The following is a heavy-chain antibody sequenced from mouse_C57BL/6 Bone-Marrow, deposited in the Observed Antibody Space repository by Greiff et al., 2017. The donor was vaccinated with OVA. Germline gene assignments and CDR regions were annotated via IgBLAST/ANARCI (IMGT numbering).Heavy chain of an antibody. Sequence: EVKVVESGGGLVQPGGSLKLSCAASGFTFSDYYMYWVHQTPEKRLEWVAYISNGGGSTYYPDTVKGRFTISRDNAKNTLYLQMSRLKSEDTAMYYCARQIYYYGSNYFDYWGQGTTLTVSS. CDR1: GFTFSDYY. J-gene: IGHJ2*01. V-gene: IGHV5-12*01. D-gene: IGHD1-1*01. CDR2: ISNGGGST. CDR3: ARQIYYYGSNYFDY.